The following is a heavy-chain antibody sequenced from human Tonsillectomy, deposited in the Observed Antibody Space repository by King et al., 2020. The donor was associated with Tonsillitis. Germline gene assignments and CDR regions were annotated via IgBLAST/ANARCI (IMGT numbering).Heavy chain of an antibody. CDR2: ISSSSNYT. J-gene: IGHJ5*02. D-gene: IGHD3-22*01. Sequence: VQLVQSGGGLVKPGGSLRLYCAASGFTFSAYSMNWVRQAPGQGLEWVSSISSSSNYTYYADSVKGRFTISRDNAKNSLYLQMNSLRVEDTAVYYCARKAGLTMIPWGQGTLVTVSS. CDR3: ARKAGLTMIP. CDR1: GFTFSAYS. V-gene: IGHV3-21*01.